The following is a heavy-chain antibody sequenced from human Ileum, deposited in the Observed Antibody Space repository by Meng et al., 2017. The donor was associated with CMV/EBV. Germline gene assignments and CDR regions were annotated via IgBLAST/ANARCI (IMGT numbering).Heavy chain of an antibody. CDR3: ARSSGSGSFSY. CDR2: IYYSGTT. J-gene: IGHJ4*02. V-gene: IGHV4-39*07. Sequence: QVQLQESGPGLGEPSGTLSLTCTVSGGSINNSPYFWGWIRQPPGKGLEWIGSIYYSGTTSYNPSLKSRITISVDTSKNQFSLKLTSVTAADTAVYYCARSSGSGSFSYWGQGTLVTVSS. D-gene: IGHD3-10*01. CDR1: GGSINNSPYF.